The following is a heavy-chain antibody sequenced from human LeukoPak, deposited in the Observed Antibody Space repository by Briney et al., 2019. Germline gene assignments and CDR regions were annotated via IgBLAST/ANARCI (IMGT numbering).Heavy chain of an antibody. V-gene: IGHV1-69*04. D-gene: IGHD6-19*01. J-gene: IGHJ3*02. CDR1: GGTFGSYG. CDR2: IIPILGTA. CDR3: VTASLPVNALDI. Sequence: SVKVSCTASGGTFGSYGISWVRQAPGQGLEWMGRIIPILGTAKYAQRFQGRVTIIADISTTTVYMELSSLRFEYTAVYSCVTASLPVNALDIWGQGTMVTVSS.